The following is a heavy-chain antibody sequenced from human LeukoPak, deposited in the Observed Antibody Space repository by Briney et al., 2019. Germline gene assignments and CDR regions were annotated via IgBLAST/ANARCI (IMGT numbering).Heavy chain of an antibody. CDR1: GFTFSNYV. Sequence: PGGSLRLSCAVSGFTFSNYVMSWVRQAPGKGLEWVSAISGSGGSIFYADSVKGRFTTSRDNSKNIMYLQMNSLRPDDTAVYYCAKAGLAGGYSSSPTTYYYYYMDVWGKGTTVTVSS. CDR3: AKAGLAGGYSSSPTTYYYYYMDV. V-gene: IGHV3-23*01. D-gene: IGHD5-12*01. CDR2: ISGSGGSI. J-gene: IGHJ6*03.